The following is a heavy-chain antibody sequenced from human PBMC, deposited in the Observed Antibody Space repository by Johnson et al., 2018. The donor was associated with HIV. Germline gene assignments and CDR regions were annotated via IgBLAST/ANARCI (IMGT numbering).Heavy chain of an antibody. J-gene: IGHJ3*02. D-gene: IGHD2-8*01. V-gene: IGHV3-15*01. CDR3: ARATWSDDAFDI. CDR2: LKSKSAGGTT. Sequence: VQLVESGGGLVQPGGSLRLFCAASGFILSNAWMSWVRQGPGKGLEWVGRLKSKSAGGTTGFAAPVNGRFTISGDGSKNTLYLQMNSLKTADTAVYYCARATWSDDAFDIWGQGTMVTVS. CDR1: GFILSNAW.